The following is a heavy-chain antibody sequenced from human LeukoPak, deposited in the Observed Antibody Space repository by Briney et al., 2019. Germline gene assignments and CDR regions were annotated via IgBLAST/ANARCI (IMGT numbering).Heavy chain of an antibody. J-gene: IGHJ3*02. CDR2: INAGNGNT. CDR1: GYTFTSYA. CDR3: ARLFGDIAVAGKGDAFDI. V-gene: IGHV1-3*01. D-gene: IGHD6-19*01. Sequence: ASVKVSCKASGYTFTSYAMHWVRQAPGQRLGWMGWINAGNGNTKYSQKFQGRVTITRDTSASTAYMELSSLRSEDTAVYYCARLFGDIAVAGKGDAFDIWGQGTMVTVSS.